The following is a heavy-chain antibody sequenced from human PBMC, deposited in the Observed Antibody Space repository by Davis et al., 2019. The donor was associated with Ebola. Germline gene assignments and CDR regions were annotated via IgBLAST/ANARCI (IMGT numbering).Heavy chain of an antibody. V-gene: IGHV3-21*01. CDR1: GFTFSNYW. CDR3: ARDGGYCSSTSCYTGWYFDL. CDR2: ISSSSSYI. J-gene: IGHJ2*01. D-gene: IGHD2-2*02. Sequence: PGGSLRLSCAASGFTFSNYWMNWVRQAPGKGLEWVSSISSSSSYIYYADSVKGRFTISRDNAKNSLYLQMNSLRAEDTAVYYCARDGGYCSSTSCYTGWYFDLWGRGTLVTVSS.